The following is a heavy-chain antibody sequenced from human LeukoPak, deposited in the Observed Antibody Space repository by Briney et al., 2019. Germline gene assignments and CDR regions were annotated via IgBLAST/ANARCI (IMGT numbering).Heavy chain of an antibody. Sequence: GESLKISCKGSGYSFTSYWIGWVRQMPGKGLEWMGIIYPGDSDTRCSPSFQGQVTISADKSISTAYLQWSSLKASDTAMYYCARSLSYYDFWSGYGDDAFDIWGQGTMVTVSS. J-gene: IGHJ3*02. CDR3: ARSLSYYDFWSGYGDDAFDI. D-gene: IGHD3-3*01. V-gene: IGHV5-51*01. CDR1: GYSFTSYW. CDR2: IYPGDSDT.